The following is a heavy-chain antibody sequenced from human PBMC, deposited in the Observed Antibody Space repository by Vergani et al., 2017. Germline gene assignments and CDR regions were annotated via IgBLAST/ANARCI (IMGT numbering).Heavy chain of an antibody. D-gene: IGHD5-24*01. CDR3: ARDFGVQLNWFDP. J-gene: IGHJ5*02. Sequence: QVQLQESGPGLVKPSQTLSLTCTVSGGSISSGGYYWSWIRQHPGKGLEWIGYIYYSGSTYYNPSLKSRVTISVDTSKNQFSLKLSSVTGADTAVYYCARDFGVQLNWFDPWGQGTLVTVSS. CDR2: IYYSGST. CDR1: GGSISSGGYY. V-gene: IGHV4-31*03.